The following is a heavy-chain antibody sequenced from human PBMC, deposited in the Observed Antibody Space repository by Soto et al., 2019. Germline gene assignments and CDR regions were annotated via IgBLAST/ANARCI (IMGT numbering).Heavy chain of an antibody. CDR2: IYYSGST. D-gene: IGHD1-26*01. J-gene: IGHJ5*02. CDR1: GGSISSYY. V-gene: IGHV4-59*01. Sequence: QVQLQESGPGLVKPSETLSLTCTVSGGSISSYYWSWIRQPPGKGLEWIGYIYYSGSTNYNPSLKSRVTLSVDTSQHQFSLKLSSVTAADTAVYYCARVPRGSYYGFDPWGQGPLVTVSS. CDR3: ARVPRGSYYGFDP.